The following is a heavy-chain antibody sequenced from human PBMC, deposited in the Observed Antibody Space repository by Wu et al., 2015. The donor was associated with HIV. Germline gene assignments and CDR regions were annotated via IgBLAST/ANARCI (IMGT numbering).Heavy chain of an antibody. Sequence: QVQLVQSGAEVKKPGASVKVSCKASGYRFTGNYMHWVRQAPGQGLEWMGWINPNSGDTNYAQKFQGRVTMTRDTSISTAYMELRRLRSDDTAVYYCAREKDMRYYDSSGYWGGDGAFDIWGQGTMVTVSS. J-gene: IGHJ3*02. V-gene: IGHV1-2*02. CDR2: INPNSGDT. CDR3: AREKDMRYYDSSGYWGGDGAFDI. D-gene: IGHD3-22*01. CDR1: GYRFTGNY.